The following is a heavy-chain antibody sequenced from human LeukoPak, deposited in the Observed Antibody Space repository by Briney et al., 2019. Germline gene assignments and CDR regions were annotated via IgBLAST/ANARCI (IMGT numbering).Heavy chain of an antibody. CDR2: IWYDGSNK. Sequence: PGRSLRLSCAASGFTFSSYGMHWVRQAPGKGLEWVAVIWYDGSNKYYADSVKGRFTISRDNSKNTLYLQMNSLRAEDTAVYYCARATCSTICYWPFPNYMDVWGKGTTVTVSS. CDR3: ARATCSTICYWPFPNYMDV. D-gene: IGHD2-2*01. J-gene: IGHJ6*03. V-gene: IGHV3-33*01. CDR1: GFTFSSYG.